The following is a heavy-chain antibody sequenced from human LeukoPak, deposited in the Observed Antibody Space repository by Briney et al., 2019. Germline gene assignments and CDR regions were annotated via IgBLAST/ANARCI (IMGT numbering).Heavy chain of an antibody. Sequence: ASVKVSCKASGYTFTSYGISWVRQAPGQGLEWMVWISAYNGNTNYAQKLQGRVTMTTDTSTSTAYMELRSLRSDDTAVYYCARLGYCSSTSCYDDYYYYGMDVWGQGTTVTVSS. V-gene: IGHV1-18*01. CDR1: GYTFTSYG. CDR2: ISAYNGNT. D-gene: IGHD2-2*01. J-gene: IGHJ6*02. CDR3: ARLGYCSSTSCYDDYYYYGMDV.